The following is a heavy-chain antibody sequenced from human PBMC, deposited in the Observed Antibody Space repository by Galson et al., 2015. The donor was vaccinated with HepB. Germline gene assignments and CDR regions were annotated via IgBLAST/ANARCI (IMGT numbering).Heavy chain of an antibody. Sequence: SLRLSCAVSGFTFRNHNMHWVRQAAGRGLEWVSVSDIAENTWYADSVKGRFTGSRENAKNSLFLQMNSLRADDTAVYYCARDAMGGSPYALDVWGQGTTVTVSS. CDR3: ARDAMGGSPYALDV. J-gene: IGHJ6*02. D-gene: IGHD1-26*01. V-gene: IGHV3-13*01. CDR1: GFTFRNHN. CDR2: SDIAENT.